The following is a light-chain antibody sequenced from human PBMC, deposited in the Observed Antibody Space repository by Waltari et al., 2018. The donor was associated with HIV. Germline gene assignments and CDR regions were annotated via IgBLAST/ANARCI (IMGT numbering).Light chain of an antibody. V-gene: IGLV2-8*01. Sequence: QSALTQPPSASGSPGQSVTISCTGTNSDIGNSDYVAWYQQHPGKPPKLIISEVNKRPPGVPNRFCGSQSGNTASLTVSGLQAEDGAAYYCSSYAGTNDFYVIFGGGTKLTVL. CDR3: SSYAGTNDFYVI. J-gene: IGLJ2*01. CDR1: NSDIGNSDY. CDR2: EVN.